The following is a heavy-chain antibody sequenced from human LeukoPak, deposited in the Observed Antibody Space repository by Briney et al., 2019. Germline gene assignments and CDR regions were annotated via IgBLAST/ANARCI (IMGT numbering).Heavy chain of an antibody. CDR3: ARLGSWKYSGQGGFGWFDS. J-gene: IGHJ5*01. D-gene: IGHD1-26*01. CDR2: ISSSSSYI. Sequence: PGGSLRLSCAASGFTFSSYSMNWVRQAPGKGLEWVSYISSSSSYIYYADSVKGRFTISRDNAKNSLFLQMNSLRAEDTAVYYCARLGSWKYSGQGGFGWFDSWGQGTLVTVSS. V-gene: IGHV3-21*05. CDR1: GFTFSSYS.